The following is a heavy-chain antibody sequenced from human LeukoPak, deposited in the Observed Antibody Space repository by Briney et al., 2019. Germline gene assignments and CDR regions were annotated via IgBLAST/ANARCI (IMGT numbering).Heavy chain of an antibody. Sequence: SETLSLTCAVSGGSISSGGYSWSWIRQPPGKGLEWIGYIYYSGSTYYNPSLKSRVTISVDTSKNQFSLKLSSVTAADTAVYYCARFYYDSSGYVNWFDPWGQGTLVTVSS. D-gene: IGHD3-22*01. J-gene: IGHJ5*02. V-gene: IGHV4-30-4*07. CDR1: GGSISSGGYS. CDR3: ARFYYDSSGYVNWFDP. CDR2: IYYSGST.